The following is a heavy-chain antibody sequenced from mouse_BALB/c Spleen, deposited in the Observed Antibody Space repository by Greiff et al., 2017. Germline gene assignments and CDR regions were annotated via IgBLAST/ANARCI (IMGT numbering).Heavy chain of an antibody. CDR2: IWSGGST. D-gene: IGHD3-3*01. J-gene: IGHJ4*01. Sequence: VQLVESGPGLVAPSQSLSITCTVSGFSLTSYGIHWVRQSPGKGLEWLGVIWSGGSTDYNAAFISRLSISKDNSKSQVFFKMNSLQANDTAIYYCARGGHYYAMDYWGQGTSVTVSS. CDR1: GFSLTSYG. V-gene: IGHV2-2*02. CDR3: ARGGHYYAMDY.